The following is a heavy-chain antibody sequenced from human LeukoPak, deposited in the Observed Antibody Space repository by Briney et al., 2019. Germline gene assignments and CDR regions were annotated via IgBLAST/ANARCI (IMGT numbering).Heavy chain of an antibody. CDR2: ISYDGSNK. Sequence: GGSLRLSCAASGFTFSSYAMHWVRQAPGKGLEWVAVISYDGSNKYYADSVKGRFTISRDNSKNTLYLQMNSLRAGDTAVYYCAREAVAAPFDYWGQGTLVTVSS. D-gene: IGHD6-19*01. V-gene: IGHV3-30*04. CDR3: AREAVAAPFDY. J-gene: IGHJ4*02. CDR1: GFTFSSYA.